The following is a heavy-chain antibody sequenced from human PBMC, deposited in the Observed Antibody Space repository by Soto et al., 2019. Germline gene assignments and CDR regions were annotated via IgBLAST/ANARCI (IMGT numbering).Heavy chain of an antibody. CDR1: GYIFNSYN. D-gene: IGHD2-21*02. CDR2: MNPKSGNT. V-gene: IGHV1-8*01. CDR3: ARGPSGSDNYYMDV. Sequence: ASVKVSCKASGYIFNSYNINWVRQATGQGLEWMGWMNPKSGNTGYAQMFQGRVTMTRNTSINTVYMELSSLRSEDSAVYYCARGPSGSDNYYMDVWGKGTTVTVSS. J-gene: IGHJ6*03.